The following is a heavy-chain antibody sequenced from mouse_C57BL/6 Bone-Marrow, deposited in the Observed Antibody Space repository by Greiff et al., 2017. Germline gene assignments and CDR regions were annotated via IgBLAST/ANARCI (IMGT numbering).Heavy chain of an antibody. CDR2: IYPRSGNT. CDR1: GYTFTSYG. CDR3: ARDGYYDAMDY. D-gene: IGHD2-3*01. Sequence: VHLVESGAELARPGASVKLSCKASGYTFTSYGISWVKQRTGQGLEWIGEIYPRSGNTYYNEKFKGKATLTADKSSSTAYMELRSLTSEDSAVYFCARDGYYDAMDYWGQGTSVTVSS. J-gene: IGHJ4*01. V-gene: IGHV1-81*01.